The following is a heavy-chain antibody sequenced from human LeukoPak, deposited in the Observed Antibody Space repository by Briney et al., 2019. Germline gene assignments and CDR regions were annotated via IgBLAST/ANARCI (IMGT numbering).Heavy chain of an antibody. J-gene: IGHJ4*02. D-gene: IGHD3-10*01. CDR2: IYYSGST. CDR1: GGSISSYY. Sequence: SETLSLTCTVSGGSISSYYWSWIRQPPGKGLEWIGYIYYSGSTNYNPSLKSRVTISVDTSKNQFSLKLSSVTAADTAVYYCARHASTMVRGVHYFDYWGQGTLVTVSS. CDR3: ARHASTMVRGVHYFDY. V-gene: IGHV4-59*08.